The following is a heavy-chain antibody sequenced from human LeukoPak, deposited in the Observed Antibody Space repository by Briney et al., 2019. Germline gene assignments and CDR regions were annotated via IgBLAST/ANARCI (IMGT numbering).Heavy chain of an antibody. D-gene: IGHD2-21*01. Sequence: SETLSLTCTVSGDSISSYYWSWIRQPPGKGLEWIGYIYHSGKTNSNPSLKSRVTISVDTDKNQFSLKLSSVTAADTAVYYCARSIIVVVAAGALDIWGQGTMVTVSS. J-gene: IGHJ3*02. CDR1: GDSISSYY. CDR2: IYHSGKT. CDR3: ARSIIVVVAAGALDI. V-gene: IGHV4-59*08.